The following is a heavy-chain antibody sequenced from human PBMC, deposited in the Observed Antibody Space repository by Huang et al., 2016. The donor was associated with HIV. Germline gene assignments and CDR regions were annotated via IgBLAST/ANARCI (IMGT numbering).Heavy chain of an antibody. J-gene: IGHJ3*02. V-gene: IGHV1-18*01. CDR2: ISASSGDT. CDR1: GYTFLSYG. CDR3: ARDPKYHRIGYYRQRRGIDI. D-gene: IGHD3-22*01. Sequence: QIQLMQSGPELKQPGASVKVSCKASGYTFLSYGYHWVRQAPGQGPEWMGWISASSGDTEYAQKFQGRVTLTTDTSTNIAYMELRSLRSDDTAKYYCARDPKYHRIGYYRQRRGIDIWGQGTMVIVSS.